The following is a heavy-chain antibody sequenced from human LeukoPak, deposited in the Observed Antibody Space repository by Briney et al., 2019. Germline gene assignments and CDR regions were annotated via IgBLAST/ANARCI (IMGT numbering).Heavy chain of an antibody. Sequence: GGSLRLSCAASGFTFSSYWMHWVRQAPGKGLVWVSRINSDGSSTYYADSVKGRFTISRDNSKNTLYLQMNSLRAEDTAVYYCAKAGISAQETLVFDYWGQGTLVTVSS. CDR3: AKAGISAQETLVFDY. J-gene: IGHJ4*02. D-gene: IGHD2-15*01. CDR2: INSDGSST. V-gene: IGHV3-74*01. CDR1: GFTFSSYW.